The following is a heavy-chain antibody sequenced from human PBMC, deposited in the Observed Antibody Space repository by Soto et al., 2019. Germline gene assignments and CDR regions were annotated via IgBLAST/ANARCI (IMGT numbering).Heavy chain of an antibody. D-gene: IGHD6-13*01. CDR3: AAGYTTGPDAFDI. Sequence: GESLKISCKGSGYNFANYWIGWVRQMPGKGLEWMGMIFPGDSDTKNSPSLQGQITMSVDKSDSSAYLQWRSLKASDTAMYYCAAGYTTGPDAFDIWGAGTLVTV. J-gene: IGHJ3*02. CDR1: GYNFANYW. V-gene: IGHV5-51*01. CDR2: IFPGDSDT.